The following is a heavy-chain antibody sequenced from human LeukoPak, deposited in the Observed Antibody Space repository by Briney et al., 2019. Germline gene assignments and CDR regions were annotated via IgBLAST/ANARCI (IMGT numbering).Heavy chain of an antibody. CDR2: ISGSGGST. Sequence: GGSLRLSCAASGFTVSSNYMSWVRQAPGKGLEWVSAISGSGGSTYYADSVKGRFTISRDNSKNTLYLQMNSLRAEDTAVYYCAKILGRYFDWSPTYGMDVWGQGTTVTVSS. V-gene: IGHV3-23*01. D-gene: IGHD3-9*01. CDR1: GFTVSSNY. J-gene: IGHJ6*02. CDR3: AKILGRYFDWSPTYGMDV.